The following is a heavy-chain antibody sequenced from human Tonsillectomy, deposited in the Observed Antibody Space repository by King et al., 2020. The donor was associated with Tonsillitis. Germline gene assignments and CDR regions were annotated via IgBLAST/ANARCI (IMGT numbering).Heavy chain of an antibody. CDR3: ARPKWNEGSGWINTDEYVDY. D-gene: IGHD6-19*01. CDR1: GYTFTGYY. CDR2: INPNSGGT. V-gene: IGHV1-2*02. J-gene: IGHJ4*02. Sequence: QLVQSGAEVKKPGASVKVSCKASGYTFTGYYMHWVRQAPGQGLEWMGWINPNSGGTNYAQKFQGRVTMTRDTSFSTAYLDLSRLRSDDTAVYYCARPKWNEGSGWINTDEYVDYWVQG.